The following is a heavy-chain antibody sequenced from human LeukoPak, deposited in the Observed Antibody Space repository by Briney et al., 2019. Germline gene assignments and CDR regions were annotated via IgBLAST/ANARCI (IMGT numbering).Heavy chain of an antibody. CDR2: ISGSGGST. CDR1: GFTFSSYA. CDR3: ARPSAGAYTVTTPYYYYGMDV. Sequence: GGSLRLSCAASGFTFSSYAMSWVRQAPGKGLEWVSAISGSGGSTYYADSVKGRFTISRDNSKNTLYLQMNSLRAEDTAVYYCARPSAGAYTVTTPYYYYGMDVWGQGTTVTVSS. V-gene: IGHV3-23*01. J-gene: IGHJ6*02. D-gene: IGHD4-17*01.